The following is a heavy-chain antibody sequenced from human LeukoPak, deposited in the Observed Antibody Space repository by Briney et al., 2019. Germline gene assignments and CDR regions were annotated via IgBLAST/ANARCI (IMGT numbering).Heavy chain of an antibody. CDR3: ARAAHAKYYYDSSGYYPLDY. CDR2: IYYSGST. D-gene: IGHD3-22*01. Sequence: PSETLSLTCTVSGGSISSYYWSWIRQPPGKGLEWIGYIYYSGSTNYNPSLKSRVTISVDTSKNQFSLKLSSVTAADTAVYYCARAAHAKYYYDSSGYYPLDYWGQGTLVTVSS. CDR1: GGSISSYY. V-gene: IGHV4-59*01. J-gene: IGHJ4*02.